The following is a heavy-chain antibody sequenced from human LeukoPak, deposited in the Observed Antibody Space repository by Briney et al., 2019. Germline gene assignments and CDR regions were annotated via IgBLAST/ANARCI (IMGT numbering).Heavy chain of an antibody. J-gene: IGHJ4*02. V-gene: IGHV1-2*02. D-gene: IGHD6-19*01. CDR2: INPNSGGT. Sequence: ASVKVSCKASGYTFTGYYMHLVRQAPGQGLEWMGWINPNSGGTNYAQKFQGRVTMTRDTSISTAYMELSRLRSDDTAVYYCARVGSSGWYYYFDYWGQGTLVTVSS. CDR1: GYTFTGYY. CDR3: ARVGSSGWYYYFDY.